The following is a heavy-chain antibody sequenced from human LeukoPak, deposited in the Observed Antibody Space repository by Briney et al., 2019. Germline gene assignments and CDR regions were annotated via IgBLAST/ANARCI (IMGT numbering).Heavy chain of an antibody. J-gene: IGHJ4*02. V-gene: IGHV3-21*01. D-gene: IGHD3/OR15-3a*01. CDR3: ARVGTGLADDY. Sequence: GGSLRLPCAASGFTFSNYRMNWVRQAPGKGLEWVSSISSSSTYIYYADSVRGRFTISRDNAKNSLYLQMNSLRAEDTAVYYCARVGTGLADDYWGQGTLVTVSS. CDR1: GFTFSNYR. CDR2: ISSSSTYI.